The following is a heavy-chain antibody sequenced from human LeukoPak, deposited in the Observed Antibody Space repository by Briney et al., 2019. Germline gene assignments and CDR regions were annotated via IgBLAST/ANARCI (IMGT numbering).Heavy chain of an antibody. Sequence: ASVKVSCKASGYTFTSYGISWVRQAPGQGLEWMGWISAYNGNTNYAQKLQGRVTMTTDTSTSTAYMELRSLRSDDTAVYYCARALDDYYDSSGYYPYYFDYWGQGTLVTVSS. V-gene: IGHV1-18*01. CDR2: ISAYNGNT. D-gene: IGHD3-22*01. J-gene: IGHJ4*02. CDR3: ARALDDYYDSSGYYPYYFDY. CDR1: GYTFTSYG.